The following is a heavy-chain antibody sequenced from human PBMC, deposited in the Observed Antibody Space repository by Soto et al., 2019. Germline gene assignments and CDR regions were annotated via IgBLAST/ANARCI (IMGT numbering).Heavy chain of an antibody. CDR1: AFTLSSYW. D-gene: IGHD3-22*01. Sequence: EVQLVESGGGLVQPGGSLRLSCEASAFTLSSYWMSWVRQAPGKGLEWVANIKPDGSEKYYVDSVKGRFTISRDNTKTSLYLQMSTLRPEDTAIYYCARDYEFGFEMWGQGTLVTVSS. V-gene: IGHV3-7*01. CDR3: ARDYEFGFEM. CDR2: IKPDGSEK. J-gene: IGHJ3*02.